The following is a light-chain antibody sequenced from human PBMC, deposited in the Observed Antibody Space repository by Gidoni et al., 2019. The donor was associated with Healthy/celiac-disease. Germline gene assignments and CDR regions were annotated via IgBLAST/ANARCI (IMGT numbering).Light chain of an antibody. V-gene: IGKV3-20*01. J-gene: IGKJ2*01. CDR3: QQYGSSRT. CDR1: QSVSSSY. Sequence: IVLSQSPGTLSLSPGERATLSCRASQSVSSSYLAWYQQKPGQAPRPLIYGASSRATGIPDRCSGSGCGTDFTLTISRLEPEDFAGYYCQQYGSSRTFGQGTKLEIK. CDR2: GAS.